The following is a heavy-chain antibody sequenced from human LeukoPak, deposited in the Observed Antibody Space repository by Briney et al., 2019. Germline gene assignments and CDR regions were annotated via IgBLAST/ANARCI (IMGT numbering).Heavy chain of an antibody. CDR1: GGSISSGSYY. J-gene: IGHJ3*02. CDR2: IYTSGST. V-gene: IGHV4-61*02. Sequence: SETLSLTCTVSGGSISSGSYYWSWIRQPAGKGLEWIGRIYTSGSTYYNPSLKSRVTISVDTSKNQFSLKLSSVTAADTAVYYCARAYYYDSSGLDAFDIWGQGTMVTVSS. D-gene: IGHD3-22*01. CDR3: ARAYYYDSSGLDAFDI.